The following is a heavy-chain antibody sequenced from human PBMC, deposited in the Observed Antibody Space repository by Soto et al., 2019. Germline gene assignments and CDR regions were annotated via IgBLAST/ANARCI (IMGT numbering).Heavy chain of an antibody. Sequence: SETLSLTCTVSGGSVSSTSYYWGWIRQPPGKGLEWIGSIYYSGSTYYNPSLKSRVTISVDRSKNQFTLQLTSVNAADTAVYYCATSYGNAWYTYWGQGTQVTVSS. CDR2: IYYSGST. J-gene: IGHJ4*02. CDR3: ATSYGNAWYTY. CDR1: GGSVSSTSYY. V-gene: IGHV4-39*01. D-gene: IGHD6-13*01.